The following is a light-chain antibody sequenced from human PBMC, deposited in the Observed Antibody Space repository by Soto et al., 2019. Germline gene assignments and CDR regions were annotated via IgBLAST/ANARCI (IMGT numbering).Light chain of an antibody. CDR3: QQRADWPSYT. Sequence: EIVLTQSPATLSLSPGERATLSCRASQSVSTYLAWYQQKPGQAPRLLISDASNRATGIPARFSGSGSGTDFTLTISSLEPEDFAVYYCQQRADWPSYTFVQGTKLEIK. J-gene: IGKJ2*01. V-gene: IGKV3-11*01. CDR1: QSVSTY. CDR2: DAS.